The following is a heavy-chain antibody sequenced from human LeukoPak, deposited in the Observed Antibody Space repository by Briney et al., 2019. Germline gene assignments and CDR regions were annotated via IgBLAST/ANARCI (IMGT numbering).Heavy chain of an antibody. CDR3: ARLASSWPIDY. CDR1: GXXFTSYW. CDR2: IYPGDSDT. D-gene: IGHD6-13*01. J-gene: IGHJ4*02. Sequence: GEXXXXSXKXXGXXFTSYWIXWVRQMPGKGLEWMGIIYPGDSDTRYSPSFQGQVTISADKSISTAYLQWSSLKASDTAMYYCARLASSWPIDYWGQGTLVTVSS. V-gene: IGHV5-51*01.